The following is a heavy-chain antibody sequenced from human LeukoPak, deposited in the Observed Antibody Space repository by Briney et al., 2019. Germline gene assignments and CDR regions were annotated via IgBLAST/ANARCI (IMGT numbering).Heavy chain of an antibody. Sequence: SETLSLTCTVSGGSISSGDYYWSWIRQPPGKGLEWIGYIYYSGSTYYNPSLKSRVTISLDTSKNQFSLKLSSVTAADTAVYYCARGVAWFGEFPFDYWGQGTLVTVSS. CDR2: IYYSGST. V-gene: IGHV4-30-4*01. CDR1: GGSISSGDYY. D-gene: IGHD3-10*01. J-gene: IGHJ4*02. CDR3: ARGVAWFGEFPFDY.